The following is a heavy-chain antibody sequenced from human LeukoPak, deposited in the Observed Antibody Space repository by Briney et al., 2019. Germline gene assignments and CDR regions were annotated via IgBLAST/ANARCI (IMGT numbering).Heavy chain of an antibody. Sequence: GGSLRLSCAASGLTFSSYAMSWVRQAPGKGLEWVSGISGNGGGTYYADSVKGRFTISRDNSKNTLYLQMNSLRAENTAVYYCSKDAHSSSSTGWGQGTLVTVSS. V-gene: IGHV3-23*01. CDR1: GLTFSSYA. J-gene: IGHJ4*02. CDR3: SKDAHSSSSTG. D-gene: IGHD6-13*01. CDR2: ISGNGGGT.